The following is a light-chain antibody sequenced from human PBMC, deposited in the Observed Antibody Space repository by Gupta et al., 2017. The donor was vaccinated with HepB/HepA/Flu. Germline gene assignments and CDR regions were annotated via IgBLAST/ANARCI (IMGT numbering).Light chain of an antibody. J-gene: IGKJ5*01. V-gene: IGKV4-1*01. CDR1: QSVLYSSNNKSY. CDR3: QQYYSTPIT. Sequence: DIMMPQLPDSLALSLGERATILCKSSQSVLYSSNNKSYLDWYQQKPKPRQPPKLLINWASTRESGVPDRFSGSGSGTDFTLTISSLQAEDVAVYYCQQYYSTPITFGQGTRLEIK. CDR2: WAS.